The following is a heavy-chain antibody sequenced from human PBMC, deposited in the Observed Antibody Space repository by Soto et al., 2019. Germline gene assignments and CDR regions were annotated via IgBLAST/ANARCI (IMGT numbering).Heavy chain of an antibody. CDR3: ARTQIPYYDFWSGYSPRPYYYGMDV. J-gene: IGHJ6*02. CDR2: IYYSGST. D-gene: IGHD3-3*01. Sequence: PSETLSLTCTVSGGSISSSSYYWGWIRQPPGKGLEWIGSIYYSGSTYYNPSLKSRVTISVDTSKNQFSLKLSSVTAADTAVYYCARTQIPYYDFWSGYSPRPYYYGMDVWGQGTTVTVSS. CDR1: GGSISSSSYY. V-gene: IGHV4-39*01.